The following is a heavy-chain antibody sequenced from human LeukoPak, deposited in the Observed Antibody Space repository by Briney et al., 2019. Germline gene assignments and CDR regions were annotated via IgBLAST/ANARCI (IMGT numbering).Heavy chain of an antibody. Sequence: PGGSLRLSCAASGFTFDDYGMSWVRPAPGKGLEWVSSINWNGGSTGYEDSVKGRFTISRDNAKNSLYLQMNSLRAEDTALYYCASGVYDYVWGSYRYAPRDAFDIWGQGTMVTVSS. D-gene: IGHD3-16*02. J-gene: IGHJ3*02. CDR1: GFTFDDYG. CDR2: INWNGGST. CDR3: ASGVYDYVWGSYRYAPRDAFDI. V-gene: IGHV3-20*04.